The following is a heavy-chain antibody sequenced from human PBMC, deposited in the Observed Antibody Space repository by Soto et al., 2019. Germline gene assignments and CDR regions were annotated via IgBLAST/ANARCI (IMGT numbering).Heavy chain of an antibody. D-gene: IGHD6-13*01. CDR2: IDPSDSYT. CDR1: GDSFTSYW. CDR3: ARHKQQLYAFDI. J-gene: IGHJ3*02. V-gene: IGHV5-10-1*01. Sequence: XESMKICCKGDGDSFTSYWLSWVRQIPGKGLEWMGRIDPSDSYTNYSPSFQGHVTISADKSISTAYLQWSSLKASDTAMYYCARHKQQLYAFDIWGQGTMVTVSS.